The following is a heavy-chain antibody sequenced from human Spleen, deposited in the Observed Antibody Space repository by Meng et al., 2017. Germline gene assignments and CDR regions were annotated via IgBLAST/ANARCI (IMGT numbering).Heavy chain of an antibody. CDR2: ISSSSSYI. CDR3: ARDGFDSGSYYIYYYYGMDV. V-gene: IGHV3-21*01. CDR1: GFTFSSYS. D-gene: IGHD3-10*01. J-gene: IGHJ6*02. Sequence: GESLKISCAASGFTFSSYSMNWVRQAPGKGLEWVSSISSSSSYIYYADSVKGRFTISRDNAKNSLYLQMNSLRAEDTAVYYCARDGFDSGSYYIYYYYGMDVWGQGTTVTVSS.